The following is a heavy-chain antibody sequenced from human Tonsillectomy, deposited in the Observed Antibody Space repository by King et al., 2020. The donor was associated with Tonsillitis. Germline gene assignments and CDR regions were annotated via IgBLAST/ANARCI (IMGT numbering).Heavy chain of an antibody. J-gene: IGHJ4*02. V-gene: IGHV5-10-1*03. D-gene: IGHD2-2*01. CDR2: IDPSDSYT. CDR1: GYDFANYW. Sequence: QLVQSGAEVRKPGESLRISCKGSGYDFANYWINWVRQRPGKGLEWMARIDPSDSYTKYSPSFQGRATVSADKSISTAYLQRSSLKASDTATYYCARPTISSAWAFDSWGQGTLVTVSS. CDR3: ARPTISSAWAFDS.